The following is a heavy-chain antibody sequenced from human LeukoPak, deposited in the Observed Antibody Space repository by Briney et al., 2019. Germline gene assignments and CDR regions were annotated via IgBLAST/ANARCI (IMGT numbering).Heavy chain of an antibody. CDR1: GYTFTSYG. CDR2: ISAYNGNT. Sequence: GASVKVSCKASGYTFTSYGISWVRQAPGQGLEWMGWISAYNGNTNYAQKLQGRVTMTTDTSTSTAYMELRSLRSDDTAVYYCAREPANYFGSGSYSNWFDPWGQGTLVTVSS. V-gene: IGHV1-18*01. J-gene: IGHJ5*02. CDR3: AREPANYFGSGSYSNWFDP. D-gene: IGHD3-10*01.